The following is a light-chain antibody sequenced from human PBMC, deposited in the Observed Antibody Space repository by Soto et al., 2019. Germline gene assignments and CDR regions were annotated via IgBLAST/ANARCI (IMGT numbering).Light chain of an antibody. CDR2: WAS. V-gene: IGKV4-1*01. CDR3: QQHYYTPLT. J-gene: IGKJ4*01. CDR1: QSVLYSSNNKNF. Sequence: DIVMTQSPDSLAVSLGERATINCKSSQSVLYSSNNKNFLAWYQQKPGQPPKLLIYWASTRESGVPDRFSGSGSGTDFTPTINSLQAEDVAVYYCQQHYYTPLTFGGGTKVEI.